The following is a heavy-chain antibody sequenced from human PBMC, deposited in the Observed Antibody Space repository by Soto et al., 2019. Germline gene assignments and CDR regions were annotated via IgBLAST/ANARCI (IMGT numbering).Heavy chain of an antibody. J-gene: IGHJ3*02. CDR3: AKVTYSSSPFLVGAFDI. D-gene: IGHD6-13*01. CDR1: GFTFDDYA. CDR2: ISWNSGSI. Sequence: GGSLRLSCAASGFTFDDYAMHWVRKAPGKGLEWVSGISWNSGSIGYADSVKGRFTISRDNAKNSLYLQMNSLRAEDTVLYYCAKVTYSSSPFLVGAFDIWGQGTMVTVSS. V-gene: IGHV3-9*01.